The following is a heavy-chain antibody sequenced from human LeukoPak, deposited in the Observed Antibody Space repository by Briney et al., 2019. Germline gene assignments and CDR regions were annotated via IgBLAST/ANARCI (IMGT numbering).Heavy chain of an antibody. CDR3: ARDRLQLQS. J-gene: IGHJ5*02. CDR2: IYYTGNT. CDR1: GGSISSSSYY. V-gene: IGHV4-61*01. Sequence: SETLSLTCTVSGGSISSSSYYWGWIRQPPGKGLEWIGYIYYTGNTNYNPSLKSRVTISVDTSKNQFSLKLSSVTAADTAVYYCARDRLQLQSWGQGTLVTVFS. D-gene: IGHD1-1*01.